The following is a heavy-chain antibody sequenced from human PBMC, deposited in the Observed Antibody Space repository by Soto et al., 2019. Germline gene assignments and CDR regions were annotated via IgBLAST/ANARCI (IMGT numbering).Heavy chain of an antibody. CDR2: IKEDGSDK. D-gene: IGHD1-1*01. CDR3: VFGGWNQYFFDY. CDR1: GFTFRSFW. V-gene: IGHV3-7*01. J-gene: IGHJ4*02. Sequence: PGGSLRLSCAASGFTFRSFWMSWLRQPPGKGLEWVAHIKEDGSDKYYVDSVKGRFTISRDNAKNSLYLQMNSLRAEDTAVYYCVFGGWNQYFFDYWGQESPVTVSS.